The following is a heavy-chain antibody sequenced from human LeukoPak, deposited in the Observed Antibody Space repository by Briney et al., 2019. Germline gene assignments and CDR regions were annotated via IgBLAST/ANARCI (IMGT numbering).Heavy chain of an antibody. CDR2: ISSSGSTI. D-gene: IGHD3-9*01. V-gene: IGHV3-11*04. CDR3: ARDSDWILYDY. CDR1: GFTFGDYY. J-gene: IGHJ4*02. Sequence: TGGSLRLSCAASGFTFGDYYMSWIRQAPGKGLEWVSYISSSGSTIYYADSVKGRFSISRDNAKNTLYLQMTSLRAEDTAVYYCARDSDWILYDYWGQGALVTVSS.